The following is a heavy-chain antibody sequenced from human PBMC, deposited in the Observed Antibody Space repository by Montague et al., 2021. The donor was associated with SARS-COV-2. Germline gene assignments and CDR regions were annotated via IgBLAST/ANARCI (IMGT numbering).Heavy chain of an antibody. Sequence: SETLSLTCAVSGGSISSSNWWSWVRQPPGKGLEWMGEIYHSGSTNYNPSLKSRGTISVDKSKNQFSLKLSSVTAADTAVYYCATSSYDFWSGYTQGDNWFDPWGQGTLVTVSS. V-gene: IGHV4-4*02. D-gene: IGHD3-3*01. CDR2: IYHSGST. J-gene: IGHJ5*02. CDR3: ATSSYDFWSGYTQGDNWFDP. CDR1: GGSISSSNW.